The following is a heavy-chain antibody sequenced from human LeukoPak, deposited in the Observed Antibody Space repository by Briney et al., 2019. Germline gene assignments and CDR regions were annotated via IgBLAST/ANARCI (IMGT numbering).Heavy chain of an antibody. J-gene: IGHJ4*02. CDR3: AKDLGDYGDY. CDR1: GITFSRLP. CDR2: ITTGGDTT. Sequence: GGSLRLSCAVSGITFSRLPMTWVRQAPGKGLQWVSAITTGGDTTFYADSVKGRFTISRDNSKNTLYLQMNSLRAEDTAVYYCAKDLGDYGDYWGQGTLVTVSS. V-gene: IGHV3-23*01.